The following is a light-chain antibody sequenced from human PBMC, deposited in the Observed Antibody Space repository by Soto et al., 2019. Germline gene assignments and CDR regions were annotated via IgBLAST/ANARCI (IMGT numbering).Light chain of an antibody. CDR2: ETN. V-gene: IGLV1-51*02. J-gene: IGLJ1*01. CDR3: ATWDRSVSVGV. Sequence: QSVLTQPPSVSATPGQKVTISCSGSSSNFGSNSVSWYQQLPGTAPKLLVYETNRRPSGIPDRFSGSKSGTSATLGITGLQTGDEADYYCATWDRSVSVGVFGTGTKVTVL. CDR1: SSNFGSNS.